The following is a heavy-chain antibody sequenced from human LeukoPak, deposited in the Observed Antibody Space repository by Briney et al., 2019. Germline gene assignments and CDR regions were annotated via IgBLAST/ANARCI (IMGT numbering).Heavy chain of an antibody. D-gene: IGHD2-15*01. Sequence: KPSETLSLTCAVYGGSFSGYYWGWIPQPPGKGLQWIGEINHSGSTNYNPSLKSRVTISVDTSKNQFSLKLSSVTAADTAVYYCATSGGPINWFGPWGQGTLVTVSS. CDR1: GGSFSGYY. CDR3: ATSGGPINWFGP. J-gene: IGHJ5*02. V-gene: IGHV4-34*01. CDR2: INHSGST.